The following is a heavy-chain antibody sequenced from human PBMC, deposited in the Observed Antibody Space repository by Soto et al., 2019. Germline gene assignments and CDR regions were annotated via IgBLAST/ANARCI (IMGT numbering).Heavy chain of an antibody. J-gene: IGHJ4*02. CDR2: INVGNGNR. V-gene: IGHV1-3*01. Sequence: QAQLVQSGPEVRKSGASVKIACKASGYTFTDHAVHWVRQASGQGLEWIGWINVGNGNRKYSQTLKGRVTISRDTSASTADLELNSLESKDTAVYYCAKRTGRYFDSWGQGSLVTVSS. D-gene: IGHD1-1*01. CDR3: AKRTGRYFDS. CDR1: GYTFTDHA.